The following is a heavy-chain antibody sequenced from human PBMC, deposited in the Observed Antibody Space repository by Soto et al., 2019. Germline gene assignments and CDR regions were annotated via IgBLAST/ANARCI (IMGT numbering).Heavy chain of an antibody. J-gene: IGHJ5*02. CDR1: GGSISSGGYY. CDR3: ARDRYGDNWFDP. D-gene: IGHD4-17*01. V-gene: IGHV4-31*03. Sequence: PSETMSLTCTVSGGSISSGGYYWSWIRQHPGKGLEWIGYIYYSGSTYYNPSLKSRVTISVDTSKNQFSLKLSSVTAADTAVYYCARDRYGDNWFDPWGQGTLVTVSS. CDR2: IYYSGST.